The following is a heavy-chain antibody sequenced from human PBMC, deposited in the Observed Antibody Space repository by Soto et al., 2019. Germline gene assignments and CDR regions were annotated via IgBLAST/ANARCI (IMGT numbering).Heavy chain of an antibody. J-gene: IGHJ3*02. V-gene: IGHV3-49*04. CDR3: TRELSPSMVRGVIITHAFDI. Sequence: GGSLRLSCTASGFTFGDYAMSWVRQAPGKGLEWVGFIRSKAYGGTTEYAASEKGRFNISRDDSKSIAYLQMNSLKTEDTAVYYCTRELSPSMVRGVIITHAFDIWGQGTMVTVSS. CDR2: IRSKAYGGTT. CDR1: GFTFGDYA. D-gene: IGHD3-10*01.